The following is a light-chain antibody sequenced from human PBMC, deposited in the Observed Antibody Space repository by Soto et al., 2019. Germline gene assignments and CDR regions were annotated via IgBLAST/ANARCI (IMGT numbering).Light chain of an antibody. V-gene: IGLV2-14*03. J-gene: IGLJ3*02. CDR3: SSYTTINTVVV. CDR1: SSDIGAYNY. Sequence: QSVLTQPASVSGSPGQSITFSCTGTSSDIGAYNYVSWYQHHPGQAPKLLIYDVTDRPSGVSDRFSGSKSGTTASLTISGLQAEDEADYFCSSYTTINTVVVFGGGTKVTVL. CDR2: DVT.